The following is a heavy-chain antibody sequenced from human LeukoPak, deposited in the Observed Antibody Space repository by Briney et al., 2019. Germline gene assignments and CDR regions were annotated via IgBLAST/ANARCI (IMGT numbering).Heavy chain of an antibody. Sequence: PSETLSLTCTVSGGSISSSTYYWSWIRQPPGKGLEWIGYIYYSGSTNYNPSLKSRVTISVDTSKNQFSLKLSSVTAADTAVYYCARLQDWNDAFDIWGQGTMVTVSS. CDR3: ARLQDWNDAFDI. V-gene: IGHV4-61*05. J-gene: IGHJ3*02. CDR2: IYYSGST. CDR1: GGSISSSTYY. D-gene: IGHD1-1*01.